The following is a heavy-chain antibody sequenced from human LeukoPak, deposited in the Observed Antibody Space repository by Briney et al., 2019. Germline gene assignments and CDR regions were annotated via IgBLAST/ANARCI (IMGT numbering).Heavy chain of an antibody. V-gene: IGHV1-2*06. CDR1: GYTFTGYY. Sequence: ASVKVSCKASGYTFTGYYMHWVRQAPGQGLEWMGRINPNSGGTNYAQKFQGRVTMTRDTSISTAYMELSRLRSDDTAVYYCASLGSFGGVIAFDYWGQGTLVTVSS. J-gene: IGHJ4*02. CDR2: INPNSGGT. D-gene: IGHD3-16*02. CDR3: ASLGSFGGVIAFDY.